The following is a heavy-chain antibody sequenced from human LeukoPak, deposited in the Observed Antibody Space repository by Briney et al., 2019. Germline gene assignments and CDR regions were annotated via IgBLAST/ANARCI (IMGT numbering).Heavy chain of an antibody. CDR1: GYTFTGYY. CDR2: INPNSAAT. CDR3: ARDQFGTTFDY. J-gene: IGHJ4*02. D-gene: IGHD1-1*01. Sequence: ASVKVSCKASGYTFTGYYMHWVRQAPGQGLEWMGWINPNSAATNYAQKFQGRVTMTRDTSISTAYMELSRLRSDDTAVYYCARDQFGTTFDYWGQGTLVTVSS. V-gene: IGHV1-2*02.